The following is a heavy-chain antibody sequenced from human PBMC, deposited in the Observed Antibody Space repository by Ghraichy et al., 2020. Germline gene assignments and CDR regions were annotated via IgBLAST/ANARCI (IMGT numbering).Heavy chain of an antibody. CDR2: INPNSGGT. D-gene: IGHD3-22*01. J-gene: IGHJ4*02. Sequence: ASVKVSCKASGYTFTGYYMHWVRQAPGQGLEWMGWINPNSGGTNYAQKFQGRVTMTRDTSISTAYMELSRLRSDDTAVYYCARGGYYYDSSGYRNPNDYWGQGTLVTVSS. CDR1: GYTFTGYY. CDR3: ARGGYYYDSSGYRNPNDY. V-gene: IGHV1-2*02.